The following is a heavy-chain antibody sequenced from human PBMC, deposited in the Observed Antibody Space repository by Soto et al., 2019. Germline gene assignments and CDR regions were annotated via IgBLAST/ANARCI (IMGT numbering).Heavy chain of an antibody. D-gene: IGHD3-22*01. Sequence: QVQLVESGGGVVQPGRSLRLSCAASGFSFSDCGMHWVRQAPGKGLEWVAVISYDGSNKYYADSVKGRFTISRDNSKHTLYLQMNTLRAEDTALYSCAKANADNYESGPPPPGYSDGMDVWGPGTTVTVSS. J-gene: IGHJ6*02. V-gene: IGHV3-30*18. CDR1: GFSFSDCG. CDR3: AKANADNYESGPPPPGYSDGMDV. CDR2: ISYDGSNK.